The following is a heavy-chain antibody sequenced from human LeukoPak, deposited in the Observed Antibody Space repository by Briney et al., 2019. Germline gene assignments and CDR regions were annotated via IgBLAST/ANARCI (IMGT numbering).Heavy chain of an antibody. J-gene: IGHJ4*02. CDR1: GGSINNYW. D-gene: IGHD5-18*01. CDR2: INHSGST. Sequence: SETLSLTCTVSGGSINNYWWSWIRQPPGKGLEWLGEINHSGSTNYNPSLKSRVTISVDTSKNQFSLKLSSVTAADTAVYYCARGPGYSYGFYFDYWGQGTLVTVSS. V-gene: IGHV4-34*01. CDR3: ARGPGYSYGFYFDY.